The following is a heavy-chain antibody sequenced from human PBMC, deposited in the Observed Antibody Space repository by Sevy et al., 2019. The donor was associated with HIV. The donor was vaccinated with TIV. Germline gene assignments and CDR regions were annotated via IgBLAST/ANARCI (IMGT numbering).Heavy chain of an antibody. CDR1: GFTLDDYA. J-gene: IGHJ4*02. CDR2: ISWNSGSI. V-gene: IGHV3-9*01. CDR3: AKGGDGYNLGNFDY. Sequence: GGSLRLSCAASGFTLDDYAMHWVRQAPGKGLEWVSGISWNSGSIGYADSVKGRFTISRDNAKNSLYLQMNSLRAEDTALYYCAKGGDGYNLGNFDYWGQGPLVTVSS. D-gene: IGHD5-12*01.